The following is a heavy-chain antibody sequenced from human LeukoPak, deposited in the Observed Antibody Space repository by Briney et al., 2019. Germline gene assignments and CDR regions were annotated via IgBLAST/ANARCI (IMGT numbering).Heavy chain of an antibody. CDR1: GFTFSNAW. D-gene: IGHD2-2*02. J-gene: IGHJ4*02. Sequence: GGSLRLSCAASGFTFSNAWMSWVRQAPGKGLEWVGRTKSKTDGGTTDCAAPVKGRFTISRDDSKNTLYLQMNSLKTEDTAVYYCTTTPRGYCSSTSCYNIYWGQGTLVTVSS. V-gene: IGHV3-15*01. CDR2: TKSKTDGGTT. CDR3: TTTPRGYCSSTSCYNIY.